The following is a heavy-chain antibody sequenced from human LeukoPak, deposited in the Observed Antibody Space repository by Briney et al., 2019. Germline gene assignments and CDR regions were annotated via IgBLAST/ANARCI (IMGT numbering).Heavy chain of an antibody. CDR3: ARDIRFILLN. CDR2: IYYSWST. D-gene: IGHD2-15*01. J-gene: IGHJ4*02. V-gene: IGHV4-30-4*08. CDR1: GGSISSGDYY. Sequence: SETLSLTCTVSGGSISSGDYYWSWIRQPPGKGLEWIGYIYYSWSTYYNPSLQSRVTISVETSKNQFSLQLSSVTAADAAVYYCARDIRFILLNRGQGTLVTVSS.